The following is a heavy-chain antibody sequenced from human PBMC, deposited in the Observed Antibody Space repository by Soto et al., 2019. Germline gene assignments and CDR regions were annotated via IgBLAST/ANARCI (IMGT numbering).Heavy chain of an antibody. V-gene: IGHV5-51*01. Sequence: GESLKISCKGSGYSFTSYWIGWVRQMPGKGLEWMGIIYPGDSDTRYSPSFQGQVTISADKSISTAYLQWSSLKASDTAMYYCARSYYDFWSGYSVRGAAAGTGSFDYWGQGTLVTVSS. D-gene: IGHD3-3*01. J-gene: IGHJ4*02. CDR3: ARSYYDFWSGYSVRGAAAGTGSFDY. CDR2: IYPGDSDT. CDR1: GYSFTSYW.